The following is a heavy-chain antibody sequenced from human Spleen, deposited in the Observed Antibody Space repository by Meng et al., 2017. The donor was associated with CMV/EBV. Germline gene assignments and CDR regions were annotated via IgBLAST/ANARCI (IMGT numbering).Heavy chain of an antibody. CDR3: AGVKPAAKGYWYFDL. D-gene: IGHD2-2*01. Sequence: GSLRLSCTVSGGSISSYYWSWIRQPPGKGLEWIGYIYYSGSTNYNPSLESRVTISVDTSKKQFSLNLSSVTAADTAVYYCAGVKPAAKGYWYFDLWGRGTLVTVSS. J-gene: IGHJ2*01. CDR2: IYYSGST. V-gene: IGHV4-59*01. CDR1: GGSISSYY.